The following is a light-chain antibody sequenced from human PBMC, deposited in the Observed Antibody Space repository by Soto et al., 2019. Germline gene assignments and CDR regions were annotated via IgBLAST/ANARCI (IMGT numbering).Light chain of an antibody. CDR2: GAS. CDR3: QHYNSYSEA. Sequence: EMVMTQSPGTLSLSPGERATLSCRASQSVSSNLAWYQQKPGQAPRLLIYGASTRATGIPARFSGSGSGTEFTLTISSLQPDDFATYYCQHYNSYSEAFGQGTKVDI. V-gene: IGKV3-15*01. J-gene: IGKJ1*01. CDR1: QSVSSN.